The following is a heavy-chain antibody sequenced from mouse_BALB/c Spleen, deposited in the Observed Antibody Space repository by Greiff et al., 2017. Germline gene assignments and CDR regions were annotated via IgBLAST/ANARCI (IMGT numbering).Heavy chain of an antibody. D-gene: IGHD2-14*01. CDR1: GFSLTSYG. CDR2: IWAGGST. V-gene: IGHV2-9*02. Sequence: VKVVESGPGLVAPSQSLSITCTVSGFSLTSYGVHWVRQPPGKGLEWLGVIWAGGSTNYNSALMSRLSISKDNSKSQVFLKMNSLQTDDTAMYYCARESRYQGYYFDYWGQGTTLTVSS. J-gene: IGHJ2*01. CDR3: ARESRYQGYYFDY.